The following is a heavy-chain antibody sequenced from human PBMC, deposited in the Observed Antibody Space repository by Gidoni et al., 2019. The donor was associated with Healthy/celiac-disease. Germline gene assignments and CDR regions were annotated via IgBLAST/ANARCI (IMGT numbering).Heavy chain of an antibody. Sequence: EVQLVESGGGLVKPGGSLRLSCAASGFPFSSYSMNWVRQAPGKGLEWVSSISSGSSYIYYADSVKGRFTIARDNAKNSLYLQMNSLRAEDTAVYYCARVTTVTTNYFDYWGQGTLVTVSS. CDR1: GFPFSSYS. CDR3: ARVTTVTTNYFDY. J-gene: IGHJ4*02. V-gene: IGHV3-21*01. CDR2: ISSGSSYI. D-gene: IGHD4-4*01.